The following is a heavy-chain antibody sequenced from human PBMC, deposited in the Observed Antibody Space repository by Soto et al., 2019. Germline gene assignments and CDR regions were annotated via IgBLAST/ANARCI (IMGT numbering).Heavy chain of an antibody. CDR3: ARVGARYFDRSLDY. Sequence: PSETLSLTCAVYVGSFSGYYWSWIRQPPGKGLEWIGEINHSGSTNYNPSLKSRVTISVDTSKNQFSLKLSSVTAADTAVYYCARVGARYFDRSLDYWGQGTLVTVLL. CDR2: INHSGST. V-gene: IGHV4-34*01. CDR1: VGSFSGYY. J-gene: IGHJ4*02. D-gene: IGHD3-9*01.